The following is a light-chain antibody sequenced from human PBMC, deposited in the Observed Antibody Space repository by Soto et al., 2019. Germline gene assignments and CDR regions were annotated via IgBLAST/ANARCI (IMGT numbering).Light chain of an antibody. V-gene: IGKV3-20*01. Sequence: IVLTQSPGTLSLSPGERATLSCRASQSVTSDYLAWYQQKPGQPARLLIYGASNRATAIAARFSGSGSATDFTLTISRVDPEDFAVYYCQQYGSSPYTFGQGTRLDI. CDR3: QQYGSSPYT. CDR1: QSVTSDY. J-gene: IGKJ2*01. CDR2: GAS.